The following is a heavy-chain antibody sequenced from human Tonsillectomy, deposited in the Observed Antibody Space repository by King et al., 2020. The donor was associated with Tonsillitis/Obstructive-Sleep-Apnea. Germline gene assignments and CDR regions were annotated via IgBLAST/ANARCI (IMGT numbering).Heavy chain of an antibody. D-gene: IGHD6-19*01. J-gene: IGHJ4*02. CDR2: IYHGGSA. CDR1: GGSITSDHW. V-gene: IGHV4-4*02. Sequence: PLQESGPGLVKPSGTLSLTCAVFGGSITSDHWWSWVRQSPGKGLEWIGEIYHGGSADHNPSLKSRVTMSMDKSKNQFSLKLTSVTAADTAMYYCARLLYSGVAVAGTSDYWGQGTLVTVSS. CDR3: ARLLYSGVAVAGTSDY.